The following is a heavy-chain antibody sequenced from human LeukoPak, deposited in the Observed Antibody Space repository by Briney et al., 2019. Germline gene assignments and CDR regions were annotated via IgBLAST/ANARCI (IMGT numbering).Heavy chain of an antibody. J-gene: IGHJ4*02. Sequence: GGSLRLSCAASGFTFSSYEMNWVRQAPGKGLEWVSYISSSGSTIYYADSVKGRFTISRDNAKNSLYLQMNSLRAEDTAVYYCARDRNSPDFDYWGQGNLVTVSS. CDR1: GFTFSSYE. CDR2: ISSSGSTI. D-gene: IGHD1-14*01. CDR3: ARDRNSPDFDY. V-gene: IGHV3-48*03.